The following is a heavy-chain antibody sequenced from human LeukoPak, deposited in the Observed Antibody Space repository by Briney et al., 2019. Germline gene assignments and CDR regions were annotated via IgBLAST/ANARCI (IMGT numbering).Heavy chain of an antibody. CDR2: IYYGGST. J-gene: IGHJ4*02. D-gene: IGHD6-19*01. CDR1: GGSISSSSYY. CDR3: AGATYSSGWYDY. V-gene: IGHV4-61*05. Sequence: SETLSLTCTVSGGSISSSSYYWGWIRQPPGKGLEWIGYIYYGGSTNYNPSLKSRVTISVDTSKNQFSLKLSSVTAADTAVYYCAGATYSSGWYDYWGQGTLVTVSS.